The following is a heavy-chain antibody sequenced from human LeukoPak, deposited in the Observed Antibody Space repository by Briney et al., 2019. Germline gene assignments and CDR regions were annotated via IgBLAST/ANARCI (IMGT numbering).Heavy chain of an antibody. CDR1: GGSINSGDYY. J-gene: IGHJ5*02. CDR2: IYYAGST. CDR3: ASTIVGATNWFDP. V-gene: IGHV4-30-4*01. D-gene: IGHD1-26*01. Sequence: SQTLSLTCTVSGGSINSGDYYWNWIRQPPGKGLEWIGYIYYAGSTYYNPSLKSRVTISLDTSKNQFSLKLNSVTAADTAVYYCASTIVGATNWFDPWGQGALVTVSS.